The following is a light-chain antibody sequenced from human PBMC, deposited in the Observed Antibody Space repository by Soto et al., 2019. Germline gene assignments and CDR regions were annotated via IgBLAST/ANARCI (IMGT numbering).Light chain of an antibody. CDR3: SSYRTGSRV. Sequence: QSALTQPASVSGSPGQSITISCTGTNNDVGAYTYVSWYQQHPGKAPRLIIYEVSERPSGVSNRFSGSKSGNTASLVISGLQAEDEADYYCSSYRTGSRVFGGGTKLT. J-gene: IGLJ2*01. CDR1: NNDVGAYTY. CDR2: EVS. V-gene: IGLV2-14*01.